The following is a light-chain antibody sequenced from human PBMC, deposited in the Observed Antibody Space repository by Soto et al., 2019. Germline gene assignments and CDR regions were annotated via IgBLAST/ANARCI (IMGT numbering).Light chain of an antibody. CDR2: GVS. CDR3: SSHSISSAIQV. J-gene: IGLJ1*01. CDR1: ISDFVVYNY. Sequence: QSALTQPASVSGSPGQSITISCTGTISDFVVYNYVSWYQQHPGKAPKLMIYGVSNRPSGVSNRFSGSKSGNTASLTISGLQDDDEDDYYCSSHSISSAIQVFGTGTKVTVL. V-gene: IGLV2-14*01.